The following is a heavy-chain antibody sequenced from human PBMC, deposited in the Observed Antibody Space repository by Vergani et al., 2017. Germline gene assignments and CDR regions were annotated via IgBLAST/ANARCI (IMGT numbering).Heavy chain of an antibody. Sequence: QVQLEESGPGLVKPSETLSLTCTVSGGSFNTYYWSWIRQSPGKGLEWIGSIYHSGSTYYNPSLKSRVTISVDTSKNQFSLKLSSVTAADTAVYYCASNIAAAPFDYWGQGTLVTVSS. CDR2: IYHSGST. CDR3: ASNIAAAPFDY. J-gene: IGHJ4*02. CDR1: GGSFNTYY. D-gene: IGHD6-13*01. V-gene: IGHV4-59*05.